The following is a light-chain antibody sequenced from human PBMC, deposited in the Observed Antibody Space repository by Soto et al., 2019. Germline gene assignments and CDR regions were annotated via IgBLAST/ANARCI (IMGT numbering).Light chain of an antibody. CDR1: SSNIGKNY. J-gene: IGLJ3*02. V-gene: IGLV1-51*02. CDR2: EDD. CDR3: ETWDSSLNAGV. Sequence: QSVLTQSPSVSATPGQKVTISCSGGSSNIGKNYVSWYQQLPGTAPKRHIYEDDKRPSGISDRFSGSKSGTSATLGITGLQTGDEADYYRETWDSSLNAGVFGGGTKLTVL.